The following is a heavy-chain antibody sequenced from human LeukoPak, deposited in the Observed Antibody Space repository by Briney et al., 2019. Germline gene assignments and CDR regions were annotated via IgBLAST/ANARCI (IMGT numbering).Heavy chain of an antibody. J-gene: IGHJ6*03. CDR1: GFTFSSYE. V-gene: IGHV3-48*03. D-gene: IGHD5-18*01. CDR2: ISSSGSTI. Sequence: AGGSLRLSCAASGFTFSSYEMNWVRQAPGKGLEWVSYISSSGSTIYYADSVKGRFTISRDNAKNSLYLQMNSLRAEDTAVYYCARTNTAMVSHYYYYMDVWGKGTTVTISS. CDR3: ARTNTAMVSHYYYYMDV.